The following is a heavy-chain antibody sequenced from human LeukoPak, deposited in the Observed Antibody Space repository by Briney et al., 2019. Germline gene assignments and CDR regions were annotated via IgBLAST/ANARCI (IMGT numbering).Heavy chain of an antibody. V-gene: IGHV4-30-2*05. J-gene: IGHJ5*02. Sequence: SETLSLTCTVSGGSISSGGYYWSWIRQPPGKGLEWIGYIYHSGSTYYNPSLKSRVTMSVDTSKNQFSLKLSSVTAADTAVYYCARVTVTTRWFDPWGQGTLVTVSS. CDR1: GGSISSGGYY. D-gene: IGHD4-17*01. CDR3: ARVTVTTRWFDP. CDR2: IYHSGST.